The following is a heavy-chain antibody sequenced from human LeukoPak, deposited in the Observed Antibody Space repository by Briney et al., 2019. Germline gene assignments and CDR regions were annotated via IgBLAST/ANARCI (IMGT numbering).Heavy chain of an antibody. D-gene: IGHD2-15*01. V-gene: IGHV4-4*07. CDR1: GGSISSYY. Sequence: SETLSLTCTVSGGSISSYYWSWIRQPAGKGLEWIGRIYSSGSTNYNPSLKSRVTMSVDTSKNQFSLKLRSVTAADTAVYYCARGLGISGRFDYWGQGTLVTVSS. CDR3: ARGLGISGRFDY. CDR2: IYSSGST. J-gene: IGHJ4*02.